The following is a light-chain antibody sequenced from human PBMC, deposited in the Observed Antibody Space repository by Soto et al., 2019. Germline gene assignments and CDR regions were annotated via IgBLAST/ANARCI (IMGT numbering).Light chain of an antibody. J-gene: IGKJ1*01. CDR2: AAS. CDR3: QQSYSSPPT. CDR1: QSISNH. V-gene: IGKV1-39*01. Sequence: DIQMTQSPSSLSASVEDRVIITCRASQSISNHLNWYEQKPGKATKLLIFAASSLQSGVPSRFSGSRSGPDFSLPIRSLQPEDFATCYCQQSYSSPPTFGQGTKVDIK.